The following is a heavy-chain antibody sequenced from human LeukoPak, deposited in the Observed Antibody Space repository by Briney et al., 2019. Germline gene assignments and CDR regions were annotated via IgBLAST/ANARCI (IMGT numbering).Heavy chain of an antibody. CDR3: AKGSYYESSGSFYFDY. CDR2: ISGSGDNT. J-gene: IGHJ4*02. D-gene: IGHD3-22*01. CDR1: GFTFGDYA. Sequence: PGGSLRLSRTASGFTFGDYAMSWFRQAPGKGLEWVSGISGSGDNTYYADSVEGRFTISRDNSKNTLYVQVNSLGTEDTAAYYCAKGSYYESSGSFYFDYWGQGTLVTVSS. V-gene: IGHV3-23*01.